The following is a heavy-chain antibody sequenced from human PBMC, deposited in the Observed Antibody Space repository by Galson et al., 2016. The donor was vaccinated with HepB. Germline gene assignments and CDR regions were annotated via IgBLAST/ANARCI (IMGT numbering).Heavy chain of an antibody. Sequence: ETLSLTCTVSGGSISSSSYYWAWIRRPPGKGLEWIGSIFYTGTTYYSPSLQDRVTISVDTSKDQFSLRLSSVTAADTAVYYCARQQRAGLVNFWGQGTMVTVSS. V-gene: IGHV4-39*01. CDR1: GGSISSSSYY. CDR2: IFYTGTT. D-gene: IGHD3/OR15-3a*01. CDR3: ARQQRAGLVNF. J-gene: IGHJ3*01.